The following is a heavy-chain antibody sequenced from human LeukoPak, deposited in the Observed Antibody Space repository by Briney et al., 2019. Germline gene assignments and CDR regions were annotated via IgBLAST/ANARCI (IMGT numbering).Heavy chain of an antibody. CDR2: INHSGST. J-gene: IGHJ4*02. Sequence: SETLSLTCAVYGGSFSGYYWSWIRQPPGKGLEWIGEINHSGSTNYNPSLKSRVTISVDTSKNQFSLKLSSVTAADTAVYSCARGQRRHIDMAPSFDYWGQGTLVTVSS. V-gene: IGHV4-34*01. CDR3: ARGQRRHIDMAPSFDY. D-gene: IGHD5-24*01. CDR1: GGSFSGYY.